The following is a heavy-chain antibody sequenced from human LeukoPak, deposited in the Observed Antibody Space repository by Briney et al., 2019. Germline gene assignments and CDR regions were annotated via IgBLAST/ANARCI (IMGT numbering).Heavy chain of an antibody. CDR3: AKVGYYDSSGYYPPAYYYYGMDV. V-gene: IGHV3-23*01. CDR1: GFTFSSYA. CDR2: ISGSGGST. D-gene: IGHD3-22*01. J-gene: IGHJ6*02. Sequence: PGGSLRLSCAASGFTFSSYAMSWVRQAPGKGLEWVSAISGSGGSTYYADSVKGRFTISRDNSKNTLYLQMNSLRAEGTAVYYCAKVGYYDSSGYYPPAYYYYGMDVWGQGTTVTVSS.